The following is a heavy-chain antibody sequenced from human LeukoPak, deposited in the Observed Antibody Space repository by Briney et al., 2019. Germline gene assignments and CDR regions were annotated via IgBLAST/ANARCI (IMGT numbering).Heavy chain of an antibody. Sequence: GESLKISCKGSGYSFTSYWIGWVRQMPGKGLEWMGIIYPGDSDTRYSPSFQGQVTISADKSISTAYLQWSSLKASDTAMYYCARRPRKDYDYVWGSYRPNPYYFDYWGQGTLVTVSS. CDR3: ARRPRKDYDYVWGSYRPNPYYFDY. D-gene: IGHD3-16*02. V-gene: IGHV5-51*01. J-gene: IGHJ4*02. CDR1: GYSFTSYW. CDR2: IYPGDSDT.